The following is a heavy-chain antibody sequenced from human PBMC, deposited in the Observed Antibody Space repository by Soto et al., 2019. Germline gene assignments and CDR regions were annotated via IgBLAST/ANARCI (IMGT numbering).Heavy chain of an antibody. V-gene: IGHV1-18*01. D-gene: IGHD3-10*02. CDR1: GDTFGTYG. CDR3: ASASCTGTMCYRPFDP. CDR2: ISTYSGNT. J-gene: IGHJ5*02. Sequence: GASVKVSCKASGDTFGTYGVHRVRQAPGQGLEWMGWISTYSGNTNYAQKLRGRVTMTTDTSTSTAYMELKSLISDDTALYYCASASCTGTMCYRPFDPWGQGTLVTV.